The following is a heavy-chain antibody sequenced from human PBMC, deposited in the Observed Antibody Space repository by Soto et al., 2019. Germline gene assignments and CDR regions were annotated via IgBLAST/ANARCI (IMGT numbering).Heavy chain of an antibody. CDR3: AKDVVVGATTGLGDYYYYYGMDV. V-gene: IGHV3-48*03. Sequence: GGSLRLSCAASGFTFSSFEMNWVRQAPDKGLEWASYISSSGSTKYYADSVKGRFTISRDNSKNTLYLQMNSLRAEDTAVYYCAKDVVVGATTGLGDYYYYYGMDVWGQGTTVTVSS. D-gene: IGHD1-26*01. CDR2: ISSSGSTK. J-gene: IGHJ6*02. CDR1: GFTFSSFE.